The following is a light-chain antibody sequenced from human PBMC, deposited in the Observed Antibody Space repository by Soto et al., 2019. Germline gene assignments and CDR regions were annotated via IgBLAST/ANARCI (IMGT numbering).Light chain of an antibody. Sequence: EIVMTQSPVTLSVSAGEGATLSCRASQGVRSNLAWYQQKPGQAPRLLIYGASTRATGIPARFSGSGSATEFTLTISTLQSEDFAVYYCQQYHNWPLTFGGGTKVEIK. CDR1: QGVRSN. CDR2: GAS. J-gene: IGKJ4*01. CDR3: QQYHNWPLT. V-gene: IGKV3-15*01.